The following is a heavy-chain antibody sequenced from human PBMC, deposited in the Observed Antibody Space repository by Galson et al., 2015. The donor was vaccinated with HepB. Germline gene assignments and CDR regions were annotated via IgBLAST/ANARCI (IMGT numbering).Heavy chain of an antibody. CDR2: IYYSGSS. D-gene: IGHD5-24*01. J-gene: IGHJ4*02. V-gene: IGHV4-59*11. CDR1: GGSINYHH. Sequence: ETLSLTCTISGGSINYHHWSWIRQPPGKGLEWIGSIYYSGSSSYNPSLYSRVTISVDKSKNQFSLKLISVTTADTAVYYCARGQAGWELHPYYFDYWGLGTLVTVS. CDR3: ARGQAGWELHPYYFDY.